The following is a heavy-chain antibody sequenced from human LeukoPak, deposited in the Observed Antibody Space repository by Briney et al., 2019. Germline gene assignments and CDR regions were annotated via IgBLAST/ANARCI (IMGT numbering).Heavy chain of an antibody. V-gene: IGHV3-23*01. D-gene: IGHD4-17*01. J-gene: IGHJ5*02. CDR1: GFTFSSYA. CDR3: TKKRTTSVTDWFDP. CDR2: ISGIGTTT. Sequence: AGGSLRLSCTASGFTFSSYAMTWVLHAPGKGLECVSVISGIGTTTYYADSVKGRFTISRDNSKNTLFLQMNSLRVEDTATYYCTKKRTTSVTDWFDPWGQGTLVTVSS.